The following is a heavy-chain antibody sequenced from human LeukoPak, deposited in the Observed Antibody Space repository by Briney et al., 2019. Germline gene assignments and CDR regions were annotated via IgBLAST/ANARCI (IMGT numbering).Heavy chain of an antibody. CDR2: IYSGGST. CDR1: GFTVSSNY. CDR3: ATTRGDIVLAHFDY. V-gene: IGHV3-53*01. J-gene: IGHJ4*02. Sequence: GGSLRLSCAASGFTVSSNYMSWVRQAPGKGLEWVSVIYSGGSTYYADSVKGRFTISRDNAKNSLYLQMNSLRAEDTAVYYCATTRGDIVLAHFDYWGQGTLVTVSS. D-gene: IGHD2-8*01.